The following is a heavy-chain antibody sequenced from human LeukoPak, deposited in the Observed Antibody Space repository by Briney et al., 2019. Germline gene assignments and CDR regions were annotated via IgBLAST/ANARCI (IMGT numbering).Heavy chain of an antibody. D-gene: IGHD2-21*02. Sequence: GGSLTLSCAASGFTFDDYAMHWVRQAPGKGLEWVSGISWNSGSIGYADSVKGRFTISRDNAKNSLYLQMNSLRAEDTALYYCAKGRSIVVVTAQDYWGQGTLVTVSS. CDR3: AKGRSIVVVTAQDY. CDR1: GFTFDDYA. CDR2: ISWNSGSI. J-gene: IGHJ4*02. V-gene: IGHV3-9*01.